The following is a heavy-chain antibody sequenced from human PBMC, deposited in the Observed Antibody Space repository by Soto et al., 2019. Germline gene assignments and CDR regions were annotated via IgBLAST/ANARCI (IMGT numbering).Heavy chain of an antibody. CDR2: ISYDGSNK. J-gene: IGHJ4*02. V-gene: IGHV3-30*18. CDR1: GFTFSSYG. CDR3: AKEKDSAWYYFDS. Sequence: TGGSLRLSCAASGFTFSSYGMHWVRQAQGKGLEGVAIISYDGSNKYYADSVKGRFTISRDDSKNTLYLQMNSLRVEDTAVYYCAKEKDSAWYYFDSWGQGALVTVSS. D-gene: IGHD6-19*01.